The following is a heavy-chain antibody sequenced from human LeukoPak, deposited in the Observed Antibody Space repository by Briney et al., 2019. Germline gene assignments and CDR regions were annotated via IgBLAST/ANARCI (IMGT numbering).Heavy chain of an antibody. CDR2: IYTSGST. Sequence: SETLSLTCTVSGGSISNYYWSWIRQPAGKGLEWIGRIYTSGSTKYNPSLESRLTISVDTSKNQFSLKLSSVTAADTAMYYCARDSLFSWRGFDPWGQGTLVTVSS. CDR3: ARDSLFSWRGFDP. D-gene: IGHD2-21*01. V-gene: IGHV4-4*07. J-gene: IGHJ5*02. CDR1: GGSISNYY.